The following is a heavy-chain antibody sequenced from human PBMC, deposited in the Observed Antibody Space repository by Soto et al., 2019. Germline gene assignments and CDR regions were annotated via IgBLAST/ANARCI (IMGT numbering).Heavy chain of an antibody. J-gene: IGHJ6*02. Sequence: SDTLSLTCTLSCFSIISSSYYWGWIRQPPVKGLEWIGSIYYSGSTYYNPSLKSRVTISVDTSKNQFSLKLSSVTAADTAVYYCARQFSDWNYYYGMDVWGQGTTVT. CDR1: CFSIISSSYY. CDR2: IYYSGST. D-gene: IGHD2-21*01. CDR3: ARQFSDWNYYYGMDV. V-gene: IGHV4-39*01.